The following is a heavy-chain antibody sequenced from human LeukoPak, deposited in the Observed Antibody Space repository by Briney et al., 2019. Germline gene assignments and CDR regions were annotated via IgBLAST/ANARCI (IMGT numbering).Heavy chain of an antibody. CDR3: ARDGFSGLDAFDI. V-gene: IGHV4-59*01. D-gene: IGHD3-22*01. J-gene: IGHJ3*02. Sequence: SETLSLTCTVSGGSISSCYWSWIRQPPGKGLEWIGYIYYSGSINYNPSLKSRVTISVDTSKNQFSLKLSSVTAADTAVYYCARDGFSGLDAFDIWGQGTMVTVSS. CDR2: IYYSGSI. CDR1: GGSISSCY.